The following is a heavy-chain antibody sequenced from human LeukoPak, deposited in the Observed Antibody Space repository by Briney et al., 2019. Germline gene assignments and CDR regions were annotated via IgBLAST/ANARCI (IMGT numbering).Heavy chain of an antibody. V-gene: IGHV3-30*03. CDR3: ARVYSGNTPYFDY. D-gene: IGHD1-26*01. CDR1: GFTFSSFD. CDR2: ISYDGSHK. Sequence: GGSLRLSCSASGFTFSSFDMHWVRQAPGTGLDWVAVISYDGSHKYYADSVKGRFTISRDNFKNTLSLQMNSLRPEDTAVYYCARVYSGNTPYFDYWGQGTLVTVSS. J-gene: IGHJ4*02.